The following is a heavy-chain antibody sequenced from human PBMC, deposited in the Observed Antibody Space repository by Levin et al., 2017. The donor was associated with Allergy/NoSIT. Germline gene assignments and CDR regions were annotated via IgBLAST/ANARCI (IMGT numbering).Heavy chain of an antibody. CDR1: GGSISSGGYY. J-gene: IGHJ5*02. CDR3: AREQIVVVPAASWFDP. V-gene: IGHV4-31*03. D-gene: IGHD2-2*01. CDR2: IYYSGST. Sequence: SETLLTCTVSGGSISSGGYYWSWIRQHPGKGLEWIGYIYYSGSTYYNPSLKSRVTISVDTSKNQFSLKLSSVTAADTAVYYCAREQIVVVPAASWFDPWGQGTLVTVSS.